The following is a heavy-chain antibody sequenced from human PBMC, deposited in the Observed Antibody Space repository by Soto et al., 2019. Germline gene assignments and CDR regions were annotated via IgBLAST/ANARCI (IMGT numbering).Heavy chain of an antibody. V-gene: IGHV4-34*01. CDR2: INHSGST. J-gene: IGHJ4*02. CDR1: GGSFSGYY. CDR3: AADQWLLDY. D-gene: IGHD6-19*01. Sequence: PSETLSLTCAVYGGSFSGYYWSWIRQPPGKGLEWIGEINHSGSTNYNPSLKSRVTISVDTSKNQFSLKLSSVTAADTAVYYCAADQWLLDYWGQGTLVTVSS.